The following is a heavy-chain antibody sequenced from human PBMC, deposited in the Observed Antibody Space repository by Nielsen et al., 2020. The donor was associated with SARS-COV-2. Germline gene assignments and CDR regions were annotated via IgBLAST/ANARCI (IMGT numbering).Heavy chain of an antibody. V-gene: IGHV3-30*18. Sequence: GESLKISCAASGFNFSTFGMHWVRQTPGKGLEWVAVISYDARNVDYADSVKGRFTISRDNSRSRLYLQMNSLRRGDTAVYYCAKRELRWSNYYYYGMDVWGQGTTVTVSS. CDR2: ISYDARNV. CDR1: GFNFSTFG. J-gene: IGHJ6*02. D-gene: IGHD4-23*01. CDR3: AKRELRWSNYYYYGMDV.